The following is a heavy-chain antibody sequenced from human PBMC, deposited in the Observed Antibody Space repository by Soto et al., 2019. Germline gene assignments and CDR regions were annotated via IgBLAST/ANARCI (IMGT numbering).Heavy chain of an antibody. V-gene: IGHV1-18*01. J-gene: IGHJ5*02. CDR1: GYTFTNYG. Sequence: QVQLVQSGGEVKKPGASVKVSCKASGYTFTNYGISWVRQAPGQGLEWMGWINAYNGNTKYAQKVQGRVTMTTDTSTRTVYMELRSQRSDDTAVYYCARGVGSDSYYNQYTCSDPWGQGTLVSVSS. D-gene: IGHD3-10*01. CDR3: ARGVGSDSYYNQYTCSDP. CDR2: INAYNGNT.